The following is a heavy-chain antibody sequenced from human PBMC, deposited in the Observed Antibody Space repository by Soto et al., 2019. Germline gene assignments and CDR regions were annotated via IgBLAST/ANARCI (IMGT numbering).Heavy chain of an antibody. V-gene: IGHV3-21*06. CDR1: GFTFTMYS. CDR2: ISSTTNYI. J-gene: IGHJ4*02. CDR3: ARESEDLTSNFDY. Sequence: GGSLRISCASSGFTFTMYSMNWVGQAPGKGLEWVSSISSTTNYIYYGDSMKGRFTISRDNAKNSLYLEMNSLRAEDTAVYYCARESEDLTSNFDYWGQGTMVTVSS.